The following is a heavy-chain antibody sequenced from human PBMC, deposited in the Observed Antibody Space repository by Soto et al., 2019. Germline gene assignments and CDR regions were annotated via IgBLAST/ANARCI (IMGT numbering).Heavy chain of an antibody. CDR2: FDPEDGET. D-gene: IGHD6-19*01. Sequence: ASVKVSCKVSGYTLTELSMHWVRQAPGKGLEWMGGFDPEDGETIYAQKFQGRVTMTEDTSTDTAYMELSSLRSEDTAVYYCARPRHYSSGWSIGYYFDYWGQGTLVTVSS. CDR1: GYTLTELS. CDR3: ARPRHYSSGWSIGYYFDY. V-gene: IGHV1-24*01. J-gene: IGHJ4*02.